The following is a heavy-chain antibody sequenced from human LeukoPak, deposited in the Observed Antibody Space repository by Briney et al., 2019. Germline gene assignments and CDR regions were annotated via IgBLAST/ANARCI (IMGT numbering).Heavy chain of an antibody. Sequence: GGSLRLSCAASGFTFSSYGMHWVRQAPGKGLEWVAFIRYVGSNKYYADSVKGRFTISRDNSKNTLYLQMNSLRAEDTAVYYCAKRGYCSGGSCYGGAFDIWGQGTMVTVSS. CDR3: AKRGYCSGGSCYGGAFDI. V-gene: IGHV3-30*02. D-gene: IGHD2-15*01. J-gene: IGHJ3*02. CDR2: IRYVGSNK. CDR1: GFTFSSYG.